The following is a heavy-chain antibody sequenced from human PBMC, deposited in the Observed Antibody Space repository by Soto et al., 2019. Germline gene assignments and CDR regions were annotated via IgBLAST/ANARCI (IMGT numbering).Heavy chain of an antibody. CDR1: GYTFTDYY. CDR2: INPDSGGT. D-gene: IGHD2-2*01. Sequence: QEQLVQSGAEVKKPGASLKVSCKASGYTFTDYYIHWVRQAPGQGLEWVGWINPDSGGTNLAQRFQGRATMNSDTSINTAYMELSSLRSDDTAVYYCAIRTGQLAIISEFDGDWFFEVWGRGTLVTVSS. J-gene: IGHJ2*01. CDR3: AIRTGQLAIISEFDGDWFFEV. V-gene: IGHV1-2*02.